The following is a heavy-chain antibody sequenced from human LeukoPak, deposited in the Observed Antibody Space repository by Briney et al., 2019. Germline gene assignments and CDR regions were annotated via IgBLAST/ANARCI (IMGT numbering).Heavy chain of an antibody. Sequence: PGGSLRLSCAASGFTFSSYSMNWVRQAPGKGLEWVSFISSSSGYIYYADSVKGRFTVSRDNAKNSLYLQMNSLRADDTAVYYCVSLRGMNPLERKTYYFHYWGQGVLVTVSS. CDR2: ISSSSGYI. CDR3: VSLRGMNPLERKTYYFHY. D-gene: IGHD3-16*01. V-gene: IGHV3-21*01. CDR1: GFTFSSYS. J-gene: IGHJ4*02.